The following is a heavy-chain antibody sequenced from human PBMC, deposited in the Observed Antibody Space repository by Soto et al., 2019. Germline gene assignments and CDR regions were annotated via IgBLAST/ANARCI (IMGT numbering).Heavy chain of an antibody. Sequence: QITLKESGPTLVKPTQTLTLTCTFSGFSLSTSGVGVGWIRQPPGKALEWLALIYWDDDKRYSPSLKSRLTITKDTSKYQVVLTMTNMDPVDTATYYCAHKLGYCSSTSCYRGYFDYWGQGTLVTVSS. CDR1: GFSLSTSGVG. V-gene: IGHV2-5*02. CDR2: IYWDDDK. CDR3: AHKLGYCSSTSCYRGYFDY. D-gene: IGHD2-2*01. J-gene: IGHJ4*02.